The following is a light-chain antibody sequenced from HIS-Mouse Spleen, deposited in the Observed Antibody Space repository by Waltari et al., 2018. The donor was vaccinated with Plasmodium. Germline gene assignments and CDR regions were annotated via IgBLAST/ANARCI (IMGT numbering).Light chain of an antibody. J-gene: IGKJ4*01. V-gene: IGKV3-11*01. CDR3: QRRSNWPRVLT. CDR2: DAS. CDR1: QSVSNY. Sequence: IVLTQSPATLSLSPGERAILSCRASQSVSNYLAWYQQKPGQAPRLLIYDASNRATGIPARFSGSGTGTDFTLTISSLGPEDFAFYYCQRRSNWPRVLTFGGGTKVEIK.